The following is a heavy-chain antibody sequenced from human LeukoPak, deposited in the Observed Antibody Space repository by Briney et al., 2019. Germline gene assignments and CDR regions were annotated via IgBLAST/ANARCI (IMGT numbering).Heavy chain of an antibody. CDR1: GGSFSGYY. Sequence: SETLSLTCAVYGGSFSGYYWSWIRQPPGKGLEWIGEINHSGSTNYNPSLKSRVTISVDTSKNQFSLKLSSVTAADTAVYYCARHARLRWYNWGQGTLVTVSS. CDR2: INHSGST. J-gene: IGHJ4*02. V-gene: IGHV4-34*01. D-gene: IGHD4-23*01. CDR3: ARHARLRWYN.